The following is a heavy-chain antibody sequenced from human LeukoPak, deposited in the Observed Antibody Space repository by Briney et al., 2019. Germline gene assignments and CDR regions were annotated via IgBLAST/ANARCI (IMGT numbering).Heavy chain of an antibody. CDR2: IDPDGSEK. V-gene: IGHV3-7*01. CDR1: GCTFNSYW. CDR3: ARIYYFGDNNWRYFDN. Sequence: GGSLRLSCAASGCTFNSYWMSWVRQAPGKGLEWVANIDPDGSEKQYGDSVKGRFTTSRDNAKNSLYLQMNSLRAEDTAIYYCARIYYFGDNNWRYFDNWGQGTLVTVSS. J-gene: IGHJ4*02. D-gene: IGHD3-10*01.